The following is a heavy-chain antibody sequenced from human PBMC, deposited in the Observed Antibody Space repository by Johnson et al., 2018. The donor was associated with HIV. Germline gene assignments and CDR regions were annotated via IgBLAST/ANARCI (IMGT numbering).Heavy chain of an antibody. J-gene: IGHJ3*02. D-gene: IGHD3-10*01. Sequence: VQLVESGGGVVRPGGSLRLSCAASGFTFNDYGMSWVRQAPGKGLEWVSGINWNGGRKGYADSVKGRFTISRDNAKNSLYLQMNSLRAEDTALFYCARVSRLGDITMLSDAFDIWGQGTMVTVSS. CDR2: INWNGGRK. CDR3: ARVSRLGDITMLSDAFDI. V-gene: IGHV3-20*04. CDR1: GFTFNDYG.